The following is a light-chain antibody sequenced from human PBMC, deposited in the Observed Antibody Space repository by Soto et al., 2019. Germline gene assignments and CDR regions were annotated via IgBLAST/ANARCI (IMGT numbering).Light chain of an antibody. CDR2: DVS. CDR1: SSDVGGYNY. Sequence: QSALTQPASVSGSPGQWITISCTGTSSDVGGYNYVSWYQQHPGKAPKLRIYDVSNRPSGVSNRFSGSKSGITASLTISGLQAEDEADYSCSSYTSISTVVFGGGTQLTVL. V-gene: IGLV2-14*01. CDR3: SSYTSISTVV. J-gene: IGLJ2*01.